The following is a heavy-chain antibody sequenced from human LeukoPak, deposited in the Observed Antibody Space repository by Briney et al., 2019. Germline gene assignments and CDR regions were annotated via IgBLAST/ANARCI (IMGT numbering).Heavy chain of an antibody. V-gene: IGHV3-74*01. D-gene: IGHD2-2*01. CDR3: ARDASETSNDYFDS. Sequence: GGSLRLSCAASGFSFSIYWMHWVRQAPGKGLVWVSRINSDGSSTNYADSVKGRFTISRDHAKSTLYLQMNSLRAEDTAVYYCARDASETSNDYFDSWGQGTLVTVSS. CDR2: INSDGSST. J-gene: IGHJ4*02. CDR1: GFSFSIYW.